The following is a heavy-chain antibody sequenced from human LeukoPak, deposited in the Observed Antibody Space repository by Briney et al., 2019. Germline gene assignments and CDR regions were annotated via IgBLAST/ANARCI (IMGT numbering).Heavy chain of an antibody. Sequence: TGGSLRLSYAASGFTFSSYAMHWVRQAPGKGLEWVAVISYDGSNKYYADSVKGRFTISRDNSKNTLYLQMNSLRAEDTAVYYCAAISYLAFDIWGQGTMVTVSS. D-gene: IGHD2/OR15-2a*01. CDR3: AAISYLAFDI. V-gene: IGHV3-30*04. CDR1: GFTFSSYA. J-gene: IGHJ3*02. CDR2: ISYDGSNK.